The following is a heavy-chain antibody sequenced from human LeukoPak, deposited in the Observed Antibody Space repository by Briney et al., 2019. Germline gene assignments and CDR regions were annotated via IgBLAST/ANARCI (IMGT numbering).Heavy chain of an antibody. Sequence: GGSPRLSCAASGFTFSSYSMNWVRQAPGKGLEWVSSISSSSSYIYYADSVKGRFTISRDNAKNSLYLQMNSLRAEDTAVYYCARASYYDILTGYFWGAISGSDIWGQGTMVTVSS. CDR2: ISSSSSYI. V-gene: IGHV3-21*01. J-gene: IGHJ3*02. D-gene: IGHD3-9*01. CDR3: ARASYYDILTGYFWGAISGSDI. CDR1: GFTFSSYS.